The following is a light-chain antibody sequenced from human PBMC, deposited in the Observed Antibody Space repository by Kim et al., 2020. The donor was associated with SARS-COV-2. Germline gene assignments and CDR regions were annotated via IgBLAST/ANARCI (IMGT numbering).Light chain of an antibody. CDR2: DVN. Sequence: QSALTQPASVSGSPGQSITISCTGTRSDVGGYNYVSWYQQHPGKAPELMIYDVNNRPSGISNRFSGSKSGNTASLTISGLQAEDEADYYCSSYASSITWVFGGGTKVTVL. J-gene: IGLJ3*02. V-gene: IGLV2-14*03. CDR1: RSDVGGYNY. CDR3: SSYASSITWV.